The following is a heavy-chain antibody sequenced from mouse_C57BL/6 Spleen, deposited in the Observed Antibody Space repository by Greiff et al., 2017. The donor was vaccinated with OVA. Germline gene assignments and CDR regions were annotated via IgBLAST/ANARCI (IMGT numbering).Heavy chain of an antibody. Sequence: VQLQQSGPELVKPGASVKISCKASGYSFTDYNMNWVKQSNGKSLEWIGVINPNYGTTSYNQKFKGKATLTVDKSTNTAYMQLNSLTSEDSAVEYCARGGSTRVVEVAMDYWGQGTSVTVSS. CDR1: GYSFTDYN. D-gene: IGHD1-1*01. CDR3: ARGGSTRVVEVAMDY. V-gene: IGHV1-39*01. J-gene: IGHJ4*01. CDR2: INPNYGTT.